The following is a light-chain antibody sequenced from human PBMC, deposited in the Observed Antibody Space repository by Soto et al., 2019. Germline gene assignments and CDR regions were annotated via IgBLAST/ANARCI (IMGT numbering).Light chain of an antibody. CDR1: QSVSSN. CDR3: QHYNSYSEA. CDR2: GAS. V-gene: IGKV3-15*01. J-gene: IGKJ1*01. Sequence: EIVMTQSPATPSVSPGERATLSCRASQSVSSNLAWYQQKPGQAPRLLIYGASTRATGILARFSGSGSGTEFTLTISSLQSEDFATYYCQHYNSYSEAFGQGTKVELK.